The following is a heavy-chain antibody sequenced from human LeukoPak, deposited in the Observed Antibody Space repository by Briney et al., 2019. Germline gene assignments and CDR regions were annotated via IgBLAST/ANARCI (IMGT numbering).Heavy chain of an antibody. CDR1: GFSFSRYW. CDR3: AELGITMIGGV. CDR2: IKPDGSEI. Sequence: PGGSLRLSCAASGFSFSRYWMSWARQAPVKGLEWVANIKPDGSEIYYVDSVKGRFTISRDNAKNAVYLLMNSLRAEDTAVYYCAELGITMIGGVWGKGTTVTISS. V-gene: IGHV3-7*01. D-gene: IGHD3-10*02. J-gene: IGHJ6*04.